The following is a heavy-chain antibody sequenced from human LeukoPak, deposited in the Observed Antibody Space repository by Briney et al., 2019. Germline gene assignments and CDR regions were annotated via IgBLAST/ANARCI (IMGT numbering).Heavy chain of an antibody. D-gene: IGHD5-18*01. CDR1: GFTFSSYA. V-gene: IGHV3-30-3*01. CDR3: ARDPTAMETGPLDY. Sequence: GRSLRLSCAASGFTFSSYAMHWVRQAPGKGLEWVAVISYDGSNKYYADSVKGRFTISRDNSKNTLYLQMNSLRAEDTAVYYCARDPTAMETGPLDYWGQGTLVTVSS. CDR2: ISYDGSNK. J-gene: IGHJ4*02.